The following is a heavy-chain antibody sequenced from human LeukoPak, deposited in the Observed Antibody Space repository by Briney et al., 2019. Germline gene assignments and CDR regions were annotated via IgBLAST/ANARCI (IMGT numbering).Heavy chain of an antibody. CDR3: ARDRVGYGDYVPAEYFQH. CDR2: ISSSGSTI. J-gene: IGHJ1*01. Sequence: PGGSLRLSCAASGFTFSSYEMNWVRQAPGKGLEWVSYISSSGSTIYYADPVKGRFTISRDNAKNSLYLQMNNLRAEDTAVYYCARDRVGYGDYVPAEYFQHWGQGTLVTVSS. V-gene: IGHV3-48*03. CDR1: GFTFSSYE. D-gene: IGHD4-17*01.